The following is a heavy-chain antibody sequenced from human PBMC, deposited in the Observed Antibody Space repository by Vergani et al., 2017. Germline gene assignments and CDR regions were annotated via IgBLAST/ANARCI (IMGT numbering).Heavy chain of an antibody. CDR2: ITAGNGNT. D-gene: IGHD1-26*01. CDR3: ARGWLGIGWFDP. J-gene: IGHJ5*02. Sequence: QVQLVQSGAEVKKPGASVKVSCKASGYTFTSYAMHWVRQAPGQRLEWMGWITAGNGNTKYSQKFQGRVTITRDTSASTAYMELSSLRSEDTTVYYCARGWLGIGWFDPWGQGTLVTGSS. CDR1: GYTFTSYA. V-gene: IGHV1-3*01.